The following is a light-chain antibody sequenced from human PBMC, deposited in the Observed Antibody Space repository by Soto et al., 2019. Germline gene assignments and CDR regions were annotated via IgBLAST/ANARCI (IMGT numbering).Light chain of an antibody. Sequence: QSAPMQPASVSGSPGQSITLSFTGTSSDVGIYNLVSWYQHYPGRAPKLLLYEVSKWPSGISHRFSGSKAGTTASLTISGLQAEDEADYYCCSYAGSRTGVFGGGTKVAVL. CDR1: SSDVGIYNL. V-gene: IGLV2-23*02. J-gene: IGLJ3*02. CDR3: CSYAGSRTGV. CDR2: EVS.